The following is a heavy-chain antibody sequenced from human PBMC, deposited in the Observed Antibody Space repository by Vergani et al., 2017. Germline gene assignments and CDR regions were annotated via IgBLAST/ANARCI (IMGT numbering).Heavy chain of an antibody. D-gene: IGHD4-17*01. Sequence: VQLLESGGGLVQPGGSLRLSCAASGFTFSSYAMSWIRQPPGKGLEWIGEINHSVSTNYNPSLKSRVTISVDTSKNQFSLKLSSVTVSATAVYYCARDRKPRTVTTSSRLRYDAFDIWGQGTMVTVSS. V-gene: IGHV4-34*01. J-gene: IGHJ3*02. CDR2: INHSVST. CDR1: GFTFSSYA. CDR3: ARDRKPRTVTTSSRLRYDAFDI.